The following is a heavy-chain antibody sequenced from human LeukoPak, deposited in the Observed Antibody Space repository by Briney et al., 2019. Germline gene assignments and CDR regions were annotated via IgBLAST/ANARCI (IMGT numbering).Heavy chain of an antibody. CDR1: GYTLTELS. J-gene: IGHJ3*02. Sequence: GASVKVPCKVSGYTLTELSMHWVRRAPGKGLGWMGGFDPEDGETIYAQKFQGRVTMTEDTSTDTAYMELSSLRSEDTAVYYCAHIREDAFDIWGQGTMVTVSS. D-gene: IGHD2-21*01. V-gene: IGHV1-24*01. CDR2: FDPEDGET. CDR3: AHIREDAFDI.